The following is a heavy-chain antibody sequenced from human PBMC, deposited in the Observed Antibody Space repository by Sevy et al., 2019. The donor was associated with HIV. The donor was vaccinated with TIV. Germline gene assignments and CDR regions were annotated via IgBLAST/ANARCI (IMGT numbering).Heavy chain of an antibody. CDR3: ARRNDFDI. Sequence: SETLSLTCTVSGGSINSDHWNWIRQPPEKGLEWIGYVYYTGGTNYNPSLKNRVTMSVDRTKNQFSLKLTSVTAADTAVYYCARRNDFDIWGQGTMVTVSS. J-gene: IGHJ3*02. CDR2: VYYTGGT. CDR1: GGSINSDH. V-gene: IGHV4-59*08.